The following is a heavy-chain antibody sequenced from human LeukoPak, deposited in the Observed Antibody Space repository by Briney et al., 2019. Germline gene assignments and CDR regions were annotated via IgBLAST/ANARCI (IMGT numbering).Heavy chain of an antibody. CDR2: IYYSGST. D-gene: IGHD2-2*01. CDR1: GGSISSSSYY. Sequence: SETLSLTCTVSGGSISSSSYYWGWIRQPPGKGLEWIGSIYYSGSTYYNPSLKSRVTISVDTSKNQFSLKLSSVTAADTAVYYCARDIIVVVPAAIGSNYMDVWGKGTTVTVSS. CDR3: ARDIIVVVPAAIGSNYMDV. J-gene: IGHJ6*03. V-gene: IGHV4-39*07.